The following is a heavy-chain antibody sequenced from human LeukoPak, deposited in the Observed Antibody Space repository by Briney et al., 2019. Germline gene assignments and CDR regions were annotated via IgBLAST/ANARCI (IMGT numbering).Heavy chain of an antibody. CDR1: GFTFSTYR. Sequence: GGSLRLSCAASGFTFSTYRMHWVRQAPGKGLVWVSRINDDGGSTAYADSVKGRFTISRDNSKNTLYLQMNSLRAEDTAVYYCARCGYSYGKFDDWGQGTLVTVSS. V-gene: IGHV3-74*01. J-gene: IGHJ4*02. CDR3: ARCGYSYGKFDD. D-gene: IGHD5-18*01. CDR2: INDDGGST.